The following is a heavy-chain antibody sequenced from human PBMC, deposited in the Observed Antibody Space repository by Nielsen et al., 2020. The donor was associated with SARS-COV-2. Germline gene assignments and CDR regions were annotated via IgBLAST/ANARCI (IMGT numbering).Heavy chain of an antibody. J-gene: IGHJ4*02. CDR2: ISYDGSNK. CDR3: ARGSGSYYTSLGY. V-gene: IGHV3-30*03. D-gene: IGHD3-10*01. Sequence: GESLKISCAASGFTFSIYAMHWVRQAPGKGLEWVTVISYDGSNKYYADSVKGRFTISRDNSKNTLYLQMNSLRAEDTAVYYCARGSGSYYTSLGYWGQGTLVTVSS. CDR1: GFTFSIYA.